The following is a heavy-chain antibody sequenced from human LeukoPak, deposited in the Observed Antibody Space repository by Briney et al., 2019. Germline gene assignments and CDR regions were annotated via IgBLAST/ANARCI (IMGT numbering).Heavy chain of an antibody. D-gene: IGHD6-19*01. CDR1: GFTFSSYA. J-gene: IGHJ4*02. Sequence: GGSLRLSCAASGFTFSSYAMHWVRQAPGKGLEWVAVISYDGSNKYYADSVKGRFTISRDNSKNTLYLQMNSLRAEDTAVYYCARERSGWFFSNWGQGTLVTVSS. CDR2: ISYDGSNK. CDR3: ARERSGWFFSN. V-gene: IGHV3-30-3*01.